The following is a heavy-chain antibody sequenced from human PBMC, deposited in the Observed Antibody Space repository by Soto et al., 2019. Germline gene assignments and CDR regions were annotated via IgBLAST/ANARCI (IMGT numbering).Heavy chain of an antibody. J-gene: IGHJ5*02. CDR3: ARDGGVQARFDP. D-gene: IGHD2-8*02. Sequence: QVQLVQSGAEVKKPGASVKVSCKASGYTFNSYGISWVRQAPGQGLEWMGWSSAYNGNTNYAQKLQGRVTMTTDTSTSTAYIEARSLRSDDTAVYYCARDGGVQARFDPWGQRTLVTVSS. V-gene: IGHV1-18*01. CDR1: GYTFNSYG. CDR2: SSAYNGNT.